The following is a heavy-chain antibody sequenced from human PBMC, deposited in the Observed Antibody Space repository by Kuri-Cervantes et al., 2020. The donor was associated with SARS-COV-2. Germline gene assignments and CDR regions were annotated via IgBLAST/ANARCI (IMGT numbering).Heavy chain of an antibody. CDR1: GFTFSDYA. J-gene: IGHJ4*02. Sequence: GESLKISCAAAGFTFSDYAVSWVRQAPGKGLEWVSGITSSGSITYYADAVKGRFTISRDNSKNTLYLQMNSLRAEDTAVYYCARAAVTTGYFDYWGQGTLVTVSS. CDR3: ARAAVTTGYFDY. D-gene: IGHD4-17*01. CDR2: ITSSGSIT. V-gene: IGHV3-23*05.